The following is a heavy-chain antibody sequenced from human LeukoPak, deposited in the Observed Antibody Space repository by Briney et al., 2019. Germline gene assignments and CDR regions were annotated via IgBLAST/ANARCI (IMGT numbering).Heavy chain of an antibody. V-gene: IGHV3-72*01. CDR3: TRDGGEGGNSAFDI. CDR1: GFPFSDYI. J-gene: IGHJ3*02. D-gene: IGHD3-16*01. Sequence: GGSLRLSCAASGFPFSDYILDWVRQAPGKGLEWVGRIRRRSNRYTTEYAASVKGRFIVSRDDSKNSLYLQMNNLRTEDTAVYHCTRDGGEGGNSAFDIWGQGAAVTVSS. CDR2: IRRRSNRYTT.